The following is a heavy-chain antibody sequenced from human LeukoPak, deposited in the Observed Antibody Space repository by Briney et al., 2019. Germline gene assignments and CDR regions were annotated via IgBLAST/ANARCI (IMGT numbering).Heavy chain of an antibody. V-gene: IGHV4-38-2*02. CDR1: GYSISSGYY. Sequence: PSETLSLTCTVSGYSISSGYYGGWIRQPPGKGLQWIGSRYHSGRTYYNPSLKSRGTISVDPSNNQFSLKLSSVTAADPAVYYCAREGNYYDSSGYLWGQGTLVTVSS. CDR3: AREGNYYDSSGYL. CDR2: RYHSGRT. D-gene: IGHD3-22*01. J-gene: IGHJ4*02.